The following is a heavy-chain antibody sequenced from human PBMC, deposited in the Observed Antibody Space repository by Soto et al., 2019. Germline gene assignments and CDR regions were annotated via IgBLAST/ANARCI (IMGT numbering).Heavy chain of an antibody. V-gene: IGHV3-13*01. Sequence: GGSLRLSCAASGFTFSNYDMHWVRQATGKGLEWVSAIGTAGDTYYPDSVKGRFTISRENAKNSLYLQMNSLKTEDTAVYYCTTSPTYYYDSSGPRDYWGQGTLVTVSS. CDR2: IGTAGDT. D-gene: IGHD3-22*01. CDR3: TTSPTYYYDSSGPRDY. J-gene: IGHJ4*02. CDR1: GFTFSNYD.